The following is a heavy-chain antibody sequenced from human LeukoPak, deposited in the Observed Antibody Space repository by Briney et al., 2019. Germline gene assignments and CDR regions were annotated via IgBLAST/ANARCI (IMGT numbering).Heavy chain of an antibody. V-gene: IGHV4-4*07. Sequence: SETLSLTCTVSGGSISSYYWSWIRQPAGKGLEWIGRIYTSGSTNYNPSLKSRVTMSVDTSKNQFSLKLSSVTAADTAVYCCRGFRTYYYDSSGYSDYWGQGTLVTVSS. CDR1: GGSISSYY. J-gene: IGHJ4*02. D-gene: IGHD3-22*01. CDR2: IYTSGST. CDR3: RGFRTYYYDSSGYSDY.